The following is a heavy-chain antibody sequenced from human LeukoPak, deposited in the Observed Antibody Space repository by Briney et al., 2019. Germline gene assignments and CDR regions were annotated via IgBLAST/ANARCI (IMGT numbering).Heavy chain of an antibody. CDR1: GFTFSSYG. D-gene: IGHD6-13*01. CDR2: ISYDGSNK. Sequence: GGSLRLSCAASGFTFSSYGMHWVRQAPGKGLEWVAVISYDGSNKYYADSVKGRFTISRDNSKNTLYLQMNSLRAEDTAVYYCAKDHVGSSWSWYYYGMDVWGQGTTVTVSS. J-gene: IGHJ6*02. CDR3: AKDHVGSSWSWYYYGMDV. V-gene: IGHV3-30*18.